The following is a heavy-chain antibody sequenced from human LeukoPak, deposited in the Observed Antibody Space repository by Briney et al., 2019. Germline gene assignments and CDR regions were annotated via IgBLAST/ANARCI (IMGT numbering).Heavy chain of an antibody. CDR2: IYYNGST. D-gene: IGHD1-14*01. CDR3: ASLHTPGYFDY. V-gene: IGHV4-39*01. Sequence: SETLSLTCAVSGGSISSNSYYWGWIRQPPGKGLEWIGTIYYNGSTYYHPSLKSRLTISVDTSKNQFSLKLSSVTAADTAVYYCASLHTPGYFDYWGQGTLVTVSS. J-gene: IGHJ4*02. CDR1: GGSISSNSYY.